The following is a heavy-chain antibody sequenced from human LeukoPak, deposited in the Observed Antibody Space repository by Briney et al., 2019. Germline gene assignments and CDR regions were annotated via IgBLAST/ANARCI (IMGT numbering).Heavy chain of an antibody. V-gene: IGHV1-46*01. Sequence: ASVKVSCKASGYTFTSYYIHWVRQAPGQGLEWMGIINPSGGSTSYAQKFQGRVTMTRDMSTSTVYMELSSLRSEDTAVYYCARAGYCSSTSCYLDYWGQGTLVTVSS. CDR2: INPSGGST. J-gene: IGHJ4*02. CDR1: GYTFTSYY. D-gene: IGHD2-2*01. CDR3: ARAGYCSSTSCYLDY.